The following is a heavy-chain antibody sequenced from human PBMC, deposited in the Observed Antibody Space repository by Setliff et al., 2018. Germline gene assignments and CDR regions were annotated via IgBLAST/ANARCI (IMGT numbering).Heavy chain of an antibody. V-gene: IGHV3-7*01. J-gene: IGHJ4*02. CDR2: IRLDENEK. Sequence: GGSLRLSCAVSGFTFSSHWMSWVRQAPGKGLEWVATIRLDENEKYYVDSVKGRFTISRDNAKNSVYLQMNNLRVEDTAVYYCARGYGDYWGQGTLVTVSS. CDR3: ARGYGDY. CDR1: GFTFSSHW. D-gene: IGHD4-17*01.